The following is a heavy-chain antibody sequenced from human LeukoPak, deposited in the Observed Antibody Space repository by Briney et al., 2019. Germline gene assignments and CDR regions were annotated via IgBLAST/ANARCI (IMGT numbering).Heavy chain of an antibody. V-gene: IGHV4-4*07. Sequence: SETLSLTCSVSGVSMSGFYWGWIRQPAGKGPEWIGRISASGTTDYNPSLKRRLPMSVDTSTNEVSLRLSSVTAADTAMYYCRKGSSYNWNLFDHWGQGALVTVSS. CDR2: ISASGTT. CDR3: RKGSSYNWNLFDH. CDR1: GVSMSGFY. J-gene: IGHJ4*02. D-gene: IGHD1-20*01.